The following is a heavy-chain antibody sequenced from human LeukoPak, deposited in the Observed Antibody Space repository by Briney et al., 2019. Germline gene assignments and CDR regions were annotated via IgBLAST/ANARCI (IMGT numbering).Heavy chain of an antibody. Sequence: GGSLRLSCAASGFTFSDYYMSWIRQAPGKGLEWVSYISSSGSTIYYADSVKGRFTISRDNAKNSLNLQMNSLRAEDTAVYYCARYNWNAPLMVYYYYMDVWGKGTTVTVSS. J-gene: IGHJ6*03. CDR1: GFTFSDYY. V-gene: IGHV3-11*01. CDR3: ARYNWNAPLMVYYYYMDV. CDR2: ISSSGSTI. D-gene: IGHD1-1*01.